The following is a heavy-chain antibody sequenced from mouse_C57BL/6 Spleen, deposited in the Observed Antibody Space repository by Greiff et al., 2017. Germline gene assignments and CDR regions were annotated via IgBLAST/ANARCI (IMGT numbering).Heavy chain of an antibody. CDR3: ARSNYSNYVDY. CDR2: IDPANGNT. CDR1: GFNILNTS. V-gene: IGHV14-3*01. J-gene: IGHJ2*01. D-gene: IGHD2-5*01. Sequence: EVKLLESVAALVRPGASAKLSCSDSGFNILNTSMLWVKQRPEQGLVWIGRIDPANGNTKYAPKFQGKATTTADTSSNTASQQLSSLTSDDAAIYYCARSNYSNYVDYWGQGTTLTVSS.